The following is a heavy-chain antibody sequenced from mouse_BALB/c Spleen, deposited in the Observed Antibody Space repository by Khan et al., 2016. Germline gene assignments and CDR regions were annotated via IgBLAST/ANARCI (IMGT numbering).Heavy chain of an antibody. CDR1: GYTFTNYG. CDR2: INTYTGEP. J-gene: IGHJ3*01. Sequence: QVQLQQSGPELKKPGETVRISCKASGYTFTNYGMNWVKQAPGKGLKWMGWINTYTGEPTYADDFKGRFAFSLETSASTAYLQINNLKNEDTATYFCARPDYGSSRGFAYWGQGTLVTVSA. V-gene: IGHV9-3-1*01. D-gene: IGHD1-1*01. CDR3: ARPDYGSSRGFAY.